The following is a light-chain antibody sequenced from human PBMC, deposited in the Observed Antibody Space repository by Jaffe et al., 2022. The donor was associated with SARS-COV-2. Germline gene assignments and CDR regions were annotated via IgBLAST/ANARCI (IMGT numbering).Light chain of an antibody. J-gene: IGLJ3*02. CDR3: ETSDSNTRV. V-gene: IGLV4-60*03. Sequence: QPVVTQSSSASASLGSSVKLTCTLSSGHSSYIIAWHQQQPGKAPRYLMKVEGSGTYNRGSGVPDRFSGSTSGTDRYLTISNLQSEDEADYYCETSDSNTRVFGGGTKLTVL. CDR2: VEGSGTY. CDR1: SGHSSYI.